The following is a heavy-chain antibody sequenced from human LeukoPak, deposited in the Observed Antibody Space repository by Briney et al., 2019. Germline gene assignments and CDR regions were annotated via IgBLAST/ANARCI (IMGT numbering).Heavy chain of an antibody. CDR1: GYTFSGYY. V-gene: IGHV1-2*02. CDR2: INPSGGGT. CDR3: ARRYCSGGSCYPDY. Sequence: ASVKVSCKASGYTFSGYYIHWARQAPGQGLEWMGWINPSGGGTKYAQKFQGRVTMTRDTSISTAYMDFSTLTSDDTAVYFCARRYCSGGSCYPDYWGQGTLVTVSS. J-gene: IGHJ4*02. D-gene: IGHD2-15*01.